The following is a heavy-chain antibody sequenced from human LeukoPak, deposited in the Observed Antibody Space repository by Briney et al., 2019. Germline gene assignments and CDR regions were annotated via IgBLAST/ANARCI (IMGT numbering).Heavy chain of an antibody. CDR1: GFTFSSYA. CDR3: AKVLGFLEWLSPRAGMDV. J-gene: IGHJ6*02. D-gene: IGHD3-3*01. Sequence: GGSLRLSCAASGFTFSSYAMSWVRQAPGKGLEWVSVISGSGGSTYYADSVKGRFTISRDNSKNTLYLQMNSLRAEDTAVYYCAKVLGFLEWLSPRAGMDVWGQGTTVTVSS. CDR2: ISGSGGST. V-gene: IGHV3-23*01.